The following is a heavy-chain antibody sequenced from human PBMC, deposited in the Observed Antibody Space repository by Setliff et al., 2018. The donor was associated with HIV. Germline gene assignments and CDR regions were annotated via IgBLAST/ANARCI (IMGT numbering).Heavy chain of an antibody. D-gene: IGHD5-18*01. CDR3: ARDGRSGYSYAYKGDYYYYRDV. J-gene: IGHJ6*03. V-gene: IGHV4-31*03. Sequence: ASETLSLTCTVSGGSISSGGYYWSWIRQHPGKGLEWIGYIYYSGSTYYNPSLKSRVTISVDTSKNQFSLKLSSVTAADTAVYYCARDGRSGYSYAYKGDYYYYRDVWGKGTTVTVSS. CDR1: GGSISSGGYY. CDR2: IYYSGST.